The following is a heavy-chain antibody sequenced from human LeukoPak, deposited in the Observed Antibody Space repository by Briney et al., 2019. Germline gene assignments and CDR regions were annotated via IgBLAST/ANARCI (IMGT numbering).Heavy chain of an antibody. CDR2: IKEDGSAQ. J-gene: IGHJ4*02. D-gene: IGHD3-9*01. CDR1: GFTFNGYW. Sequence: PGGSLRLSCAASGFTFNGYWMSWVRQAPGKGLEWVANIKEDGSAQYYVGSVKGRITISRDNSKNTLYLQMNSLRAEDTAVYYCAKAPLYDILTGYPYYFDYWGQGTLVTVSS. V-gene: IGHV3-7*03. CDR3: AKAPLYDILTGYPYYFDY.